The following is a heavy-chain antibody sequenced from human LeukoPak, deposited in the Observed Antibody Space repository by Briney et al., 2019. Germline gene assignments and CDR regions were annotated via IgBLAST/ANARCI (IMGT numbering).Heavy chain of an antibody. V-gene: IGHV3-53*01. D-gene: IGHD6-19*01. Sequence: GGPLRLSCAASGFTVSSNYMSWVRQAPGKGLEWVSVIYSGGSTYYADSVKGRFTISRDNSKNTLYLQMNSLRAEDTAVYYCARDTAVAGFDYWGQGTLVTVSS. CDR1: GFTVSSNY. CDR3: ARDTAVAGFDY. CDR2: IYSGGST. J-gene: IGHJ4*02.